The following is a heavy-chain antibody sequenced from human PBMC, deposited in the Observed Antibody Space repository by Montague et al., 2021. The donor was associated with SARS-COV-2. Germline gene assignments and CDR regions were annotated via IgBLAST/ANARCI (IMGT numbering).Heavy chain of an antibody. Sequence: SLRLSCAASGFTFSSYAMTWVRQAPGKGLELVSAVSFGGDLTYTAESVKGRFTISRDNSKNTLYLQMDSLRADDTAVYFCAKDVVVTAIGPQGAFDVWGQGTMVTVSS. V-gene: IGHV3-23*01. J-gene: IGHJ3*01. CDR3: AKDVVVTAIGPQGAFDV. CDR2: VSFGGDLT. D-gene: IGHD2-21*02. CDR1: GFTFSSYA.